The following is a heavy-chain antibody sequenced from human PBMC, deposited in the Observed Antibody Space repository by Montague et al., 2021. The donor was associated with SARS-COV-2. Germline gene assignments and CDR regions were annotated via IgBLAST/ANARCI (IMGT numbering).Heavy chain of an antibody. D-gene: IGHD2-21*01. V-gene: IGHV4-61*02. Sequence: TLSLTCTVSGGSISSRNYYWTWIRQPAGKGLKYIGRIYSSGTTDYNPSFRSPVTVSIDTSQNQFSLRLTSVTAADTAVYFCARSTVEIAMDFDDWGQGTLVTVAP. J-gene: IGHJ4*02. CDR2: IYSSGTT. CDR3: ARSTVEIAMDFDD. CDR1: GGSISSRNYY.